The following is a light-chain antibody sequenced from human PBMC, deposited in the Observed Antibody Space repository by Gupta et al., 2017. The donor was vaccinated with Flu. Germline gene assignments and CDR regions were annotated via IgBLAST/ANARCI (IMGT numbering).Light chain of an antibody. Sequence: ERATLSCRASQSVSSDLAWYQQKPGQAPRLLIYGASTRATGIPARFSGSGSGTEFTLTISSLQSEDFAVYYCQQYNNWPPLTFGGGTKVEIK. V-gene: IGKV3-15*01. J-gene: IGKJ4*01. CDR1: QSVSSD. CDR2: GAS. CDR3: QQYNNWPPLT.